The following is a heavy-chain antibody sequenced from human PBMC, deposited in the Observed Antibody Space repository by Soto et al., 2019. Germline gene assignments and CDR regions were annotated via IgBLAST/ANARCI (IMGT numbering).Heavy chain of an antibody. CDR3: TTDSRTTLPEIRFDY. CDR2: VKSKTDGGSS. D-gene: IGHD1-26*01. Sequence: EVQLVESGGGLVKPGGSLRLSCVASGFPFSNAWINWVRQVPGKGLEWVGRVKSKTDGGSSDYAAAVKGRFAVSRDDSRHIVYLQTNSLKIEDTGVYYCTTDSRTTLPEIRFDYWGHGTQVTVSS. V-gene: IGHV3-15*07. J-gene: IGHJ4*01. CDR1: GFPFSNAW.